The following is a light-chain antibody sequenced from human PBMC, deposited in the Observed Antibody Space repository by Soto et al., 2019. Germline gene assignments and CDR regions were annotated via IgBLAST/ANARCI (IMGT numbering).Light chain of an antibody. CDR3: QSYDTSLSAVV. J-gene: IGLJ3*02. Sequence: QSVLTQPPSASGTPGQRVSISCSGSTSNIGSQTVNWYQRLPGTAPKLLIYNNSNRPSGVPARFSGSKSGTSASLAISGLQAEDEADYYCQSYDTSLSAVVFGGGTKLTVL. CDR1: TSNIGSQT. CDR2: NNS. V-gene: IGLV1-44*01.